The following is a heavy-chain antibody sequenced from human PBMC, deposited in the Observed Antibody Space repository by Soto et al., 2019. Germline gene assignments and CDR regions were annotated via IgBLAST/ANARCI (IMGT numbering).Heavy chain of an antibody. Sequence: PGGSLRLSCAASGFTVSSNYMSWVRQAPGKGLEWVSVIYSGGSTYYADSVRGRFTISRDNSKNTLYLQMKSLRAEDTAVYYCARAPPATRPGMDVWGQGTTVTVSS. CDR1: GFTVSSNY. CDR3: ARAPPATRPGMDV. J-gene: IGHJ6*02. V-gene: IGHV3-53*01. CDR2: IYSGGST.